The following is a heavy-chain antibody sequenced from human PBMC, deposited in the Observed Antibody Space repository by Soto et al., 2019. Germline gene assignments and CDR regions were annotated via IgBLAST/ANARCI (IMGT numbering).Heavy chain of an antibody. CDR2: IKQDGSEK. CDR3: AKDLYYDSSSYLFFDY. Sequence: GGSLRLSCAASGFTFSSYWMSWVRQAPGKGLEWVANIKQDGSEKYYVDSVKGRFTISRDNAKNSLYLQMNSLRAEDTAVYYCAKDLYYDSSSYLFFDYWGQGTLVTVSS. D-gene: IGHD3-22*01. V-gene: IGHV3-7*05. J-gene: IGHJ4*02. CDR1: GFTFSSYW.